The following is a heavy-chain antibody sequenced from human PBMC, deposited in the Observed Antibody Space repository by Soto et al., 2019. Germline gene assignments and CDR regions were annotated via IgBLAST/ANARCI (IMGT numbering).Heavy chain of an antibody. CDR1: GGSISSSSYY. CDR3: AILEGLATISYYFDF. J-gene: IGHJ4*02. V-gene: IGHV4-39*01. Sequence: PSETLSLTCTVSGGSISSSSYYWGWIRQPPGKGLEWIGSIYYSGSTYYNPSLKSRVTISLDTSKNQFSLKLSSVTAADTAVYFCAILEGLATISYYFDFWGPGALVTVSS. D-gene: IGHD3-9*01. CDR2: IYYSGST.